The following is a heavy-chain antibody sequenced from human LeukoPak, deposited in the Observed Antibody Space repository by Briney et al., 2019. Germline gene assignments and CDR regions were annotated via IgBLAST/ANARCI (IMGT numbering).Heavy chain of an antibody. D-gene: IGHD1-26*01. CDR3: AAVSGSYTLLDC. V-gene: IGHV1-24*01. J-gene: IGHJ4*02. CDR1: GYTLTELS. Sequence: GASVKVSCKVSGYTLTELSMHWVRQASGKGLEWMGGIDPDDGETIYAPKFQGRVTMTEDTSTDTAYLELSGLRSDDTAVYYCAAVSGSYTLLDCWGRGTPVTVSS. CDR2: IDPDDGET.